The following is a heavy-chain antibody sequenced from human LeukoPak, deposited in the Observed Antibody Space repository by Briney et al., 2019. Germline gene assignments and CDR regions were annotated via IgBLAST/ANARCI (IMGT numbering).Heavy chain of an antibody. CDR3: AKDRYGSGNNWLDP. J-gene: IGHJ5*02. Sequence: PRGSLRLSCRASGFSFSSYAMHWVRQAPGKGLEWLAFILHDGSKIYHADSINGRFTISRDNSNNTLFLQMSSLRTEDTGVYYCAKDRYGSGNNWLDPWGQGTLVTVSS. CDR2: ILHDGSKI. D-gene: IGHD3-10*01. V-gene: IGHV3-30*18. CDR1: GFSFSSYA.